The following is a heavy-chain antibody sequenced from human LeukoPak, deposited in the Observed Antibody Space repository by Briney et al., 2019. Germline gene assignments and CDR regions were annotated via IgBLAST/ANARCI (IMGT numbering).Heavy chain of an antibody. CDR1: GFTFSNAW. Sequence: KTGGSLRLSCAASGFTFSNAWMSWVRQAPGKGLEWVGRIKSKTDGGTTDYAAPVKGRFTISRDDSKNTLYLQMNSLKTEDTAVYYCTRRGARYCSGGSCYKEDWFDPWGQGTLVTVSS. J-gene: IGHJ5*02. CDR3: TRRGARYCSGGSCYKEDWFDP. V-gene: IGHV3-15*01. CDR2: IKSKTDGGTT. D-gene: IGHD2-15*01.